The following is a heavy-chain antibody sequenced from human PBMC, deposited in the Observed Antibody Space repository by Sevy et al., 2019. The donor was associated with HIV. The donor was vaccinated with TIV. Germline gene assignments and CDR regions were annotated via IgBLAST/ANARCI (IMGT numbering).Heavy chain of an antibody. Sequence: GGSRRLSCVASGFTFSDYWMSWVRQAPGKGLEWVANIKQDGSQKYYIDSVKGRFTIFRDNAKNSVYLQMNSLRDDDEAVYYCARNVGDQWGQGTLVTVSS. J-gene: IGHJ4*02. CDR1: GFTFSDYW. CDR2: IKQDGSQK. CDR3: ARNVGDQ. V-gene: IGHV3-7*02. D-gene: IGHD3-16*01.